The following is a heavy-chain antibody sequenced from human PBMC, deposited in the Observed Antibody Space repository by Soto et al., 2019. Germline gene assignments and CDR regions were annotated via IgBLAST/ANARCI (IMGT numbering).Heavy chain of an antibody. Sequence: GASVKVSCKASGGTFSSYAISWVRQAPGQGLEWMGGIIPIFGTANYAQKFQGRATITADESTSTAYMELSSLRSEDTAVYYCARDKYSPRYYDILTGPYGMDVWGQGTTVTVSS. D-gene: IGHD3-9*01. CDR3: ARDKYSPRYYDILTGPYGMDV. CDR2: IIPIFGTA. J-gene: IGHJ6*02. V-gene: IGHV1-69*13. CDR1: GGTFSSYA.